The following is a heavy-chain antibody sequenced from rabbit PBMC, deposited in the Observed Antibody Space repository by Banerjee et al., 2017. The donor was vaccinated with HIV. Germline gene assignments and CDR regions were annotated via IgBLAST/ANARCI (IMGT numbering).Heavy chain of an antibody. CDR1: GFSFSASHY. CDR3: ARDLAGVIGWNFNL. J-gene: IGHJ4*01. CDR2: IYAGSSGST. Sequence: QSLEESGGDLVKPGASLTLTCTASGFSFSASHYMCWVRQAPGKGLEWIACIYAGSSGSTWYASWAKGRFTISKTSSTTVTLQMTSLTAADTATYLCARDLAGVIGWNFNLWGQGTLVTVS. D-gene: IGHD4-1*01. V-gene: IGHV1S40*01.